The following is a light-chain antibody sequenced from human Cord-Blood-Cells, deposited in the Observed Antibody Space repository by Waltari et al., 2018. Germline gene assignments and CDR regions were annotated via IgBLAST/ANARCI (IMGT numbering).Light chain of an antibody. J-gene: IGKJ2*03. CDR1: QSVSSSY. CDR2: GAS. Sequence: EIVLTQSPGTLSLSPGERATLSCRASQSVSSSYLAWYQQKPGQAPRLLIYGASSRDTGIPERFSGSGSGTDFTLTISRLEPEDFAVYYCQQYGSSPHSFGQGTKLEIK. V-gene: IGKV3-20*01. CDR3: QQYGSSPHS.